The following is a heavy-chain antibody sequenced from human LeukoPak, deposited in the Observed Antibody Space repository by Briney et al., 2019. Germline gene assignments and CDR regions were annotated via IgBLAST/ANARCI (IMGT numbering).Heavy chain of an antibody. D-gene: IGHD4-17*01. V-gene: IGHV3-23*01. CDR3: AKGHSDYGTGLDL. Sequence: GGSLRLSCAASGFTFSSFAMSWVRQAPGKGLESVSLISGAGGSTNYADSVKGRFTISRDNSKNTLYLQMNSLRAEDTPVYYCAKGHSDYGTGLDLGGREPLVTVSS. CDR1: GFTFSSFA. CDR2: ISGAGGST. J-gene: IGHJ5*02.